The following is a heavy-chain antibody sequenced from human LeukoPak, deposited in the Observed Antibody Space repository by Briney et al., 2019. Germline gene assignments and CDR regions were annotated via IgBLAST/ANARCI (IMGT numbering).Heavy chain of an antibody. CDR3: AREARLRTQINWFDP. CDR2: TYYRSKWYN. Sequence: SQTLSLTCAISGDSVSSNSAAWNWIRQSPSRGLEWLGRTYYRSKWYNDYAVSVKSRITINPGTSKNQFSLQLNSVTPEDTAVYYCAREARLRTQINWFDPWGQGTLVTVSS. CDR1: GDSVSSNSAA. V-gene: IGHV6-1*01. D-gene: IGHD3-16*01. J-gene: IGHJ5*02.